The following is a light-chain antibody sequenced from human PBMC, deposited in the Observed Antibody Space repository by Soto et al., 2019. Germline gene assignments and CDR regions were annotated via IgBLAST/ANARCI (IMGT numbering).Light chain of an antibody. V-gene: IGLV6-57*01. CDR1: SGSIASNS. CDR3: QSYDSSNPWV. CDR2: DNN. J-gene: IGLJ3*02. Sequence: NFMLTQPHSVSESPGMTVTISCTRSSGSIASNSVQWYQQRPGSSPTTVIYDNNQRPSGVPDRFSGSIDSSSNSASLTISGLKTEDEADYYCQSYDSSNPWVFGGGTKLTVL.